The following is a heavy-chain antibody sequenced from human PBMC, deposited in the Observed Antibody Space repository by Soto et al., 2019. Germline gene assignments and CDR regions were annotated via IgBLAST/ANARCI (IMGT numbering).Heavy chain of an antibody. CDR3: ARYSDGYYFDY. Sequence: EVQLLESGESLVQPGGSLRLSCAASGFTFSRYALTWVRQAPGKGLEWVSGISGSGGSTYYADSVEGRFTISRDNSKNTVYLQMNSLRAEDTAVYYCARYSDGYYFDYWGRGTRVTVSS. V-gene: IGHV3-23*01. CDR2: ISGSGGST. D-gene: IGHD6-13*01. J-gene: IGHJ4*02. CDR1: GFTFSRYA.